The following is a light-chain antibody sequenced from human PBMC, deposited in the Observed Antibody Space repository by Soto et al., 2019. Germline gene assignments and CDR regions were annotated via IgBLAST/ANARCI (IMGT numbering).Light chain of an antibody. J-gene: IGKJ2*03. CDR2: AAS. Sequence: DIQMTQSPSSLSASVGDRVTITCRASQRISSYLNWYQQKPGKAPKLLIYAASSLQSGVPSRFSGSRSGTDFTLTISSLQPEDFATYYCQQYNAYYSFGQGTKVEIK. CDR1: QRISSY. V-gene: IGKV1-39*01. CDR3: QQYNAYYS.